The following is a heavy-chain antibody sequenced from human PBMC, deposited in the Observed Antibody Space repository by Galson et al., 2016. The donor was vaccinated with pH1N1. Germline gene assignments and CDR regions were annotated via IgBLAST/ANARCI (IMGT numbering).Heavy chain of an antibody. CDR3: TKGGSIAAPDEAFDI. CDR2: ISGLMGNT. V-gene: IGHV3-23*01. CDR1: GFTFNNSA. D-gene: IGHD6-6*01. J-gene: IGHJ3*02. Sequence: SLRLSCAASGFTFNNSAMSWVRQAPGKGLEWISAISGLMGNTYYGDSVKGRFTISRDNSKNTLYLQMNSLRAEDTAVYYCTKGGSIAAPDEAFDIWGQGTMVTVSS.